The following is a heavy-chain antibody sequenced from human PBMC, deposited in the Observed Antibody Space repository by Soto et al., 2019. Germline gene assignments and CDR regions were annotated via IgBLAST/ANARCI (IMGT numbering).Heavy chain of an antibody. V-gene: IGHV3-48*02. J-gene: IGHJ4*02. Sequence: GGSLRLSCAASGFSFSDYSMDWVRQAPGKGLEWVSYISRSSTTINYADNVKGRFTISRDNAKNTLYLQLKRLRDDVSALFYCARVGYSYESSGSYNYFDYWGQGTPVTVSS. CDR2: ISRSSTTI. CDR3: ARVGYSYESSGSYNYFDY. D-gene: IGHD3-22*01. CDR1: GFSFSDYS.